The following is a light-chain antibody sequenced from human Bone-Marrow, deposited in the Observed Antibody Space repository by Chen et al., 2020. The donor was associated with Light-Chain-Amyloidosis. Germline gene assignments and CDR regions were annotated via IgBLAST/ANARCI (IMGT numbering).Light chain of an antibody. Sequence: DIQMTQSPSSLSVSVGDRVTLTCRASQAIGNFLAWYQQRPGKVPEILIYAASTLQPGVPSRFGGSGSGTLVTLTITSLQPEDVATYYCQTYNTAPHLTFGGGTKVEIK. J-gene: IGKJ4*01. CDR2: AAS. CDR3: QTYNTAPHLT. V-gene: IGKV1-27*01. CDR1: QAIGNF.